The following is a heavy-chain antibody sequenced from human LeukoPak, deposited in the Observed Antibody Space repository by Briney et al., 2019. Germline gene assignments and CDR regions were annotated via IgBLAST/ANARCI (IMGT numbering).Heavy chain of an antibody. CDR1: GGSMSPYY. CDR3: ARSFAYSSSRFDP. D-gene: IGHD6-13*01. J-gene: IGHJ5*02. Sequence: KSSETLSLTCSVSGGSMSPYYWNWIRQPPGKGLEWVGYIHYGGSSNYNPSLKSRVTISLGTSKNQVSLKLTSVTAADTAVYYCARSFAYSSSRFDPWGQGTLVTVSS. V-gene: IGHV4-59*08. CDR2: IHYGGSS.